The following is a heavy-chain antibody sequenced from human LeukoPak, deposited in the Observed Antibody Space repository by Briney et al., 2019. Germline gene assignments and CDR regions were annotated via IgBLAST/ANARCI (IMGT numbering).Heavy chain of an antibody. V-gene: IGHV4-61*02. D-gene: IGHD2-2*01. J-gene: IGHJ4*02. CDR2: IYTSGST. CDR3: ARAHYQLLSLDY. Sequence: ASETLSFTCTVSGGSISSGSYYWSWIRQPAGKGLEWIGRIYTSGSTNYNPSLKSRVTISVDTSKNQFSLKLSSVTAADTAVYYCARAHYQLLSLDYWGQGTLVTVSS. CDR1: GGSISSGSYY.